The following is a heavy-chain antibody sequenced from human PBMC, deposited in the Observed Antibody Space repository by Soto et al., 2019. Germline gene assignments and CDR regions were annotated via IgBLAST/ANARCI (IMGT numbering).Heavy chain of an antibody. Sequence: VKVSCKASGYTFNTYDINWVRQATGQGLEWMGWMNPESGSTGFAQSFQGRITLTGNTSINTVYMEVSSLTNEDTAVYFCARSGATGYYSTHYYGMDVWGPGTTVTVSS. J-gene: IGHJ6*02. CDR2: MNPESGST. D-gene: IGHD3-9*01. CDR3: ARSGATGYYSTHYYGMDV. CDR1: GYTFNTYD. V-gene: IGHV1-8*01.